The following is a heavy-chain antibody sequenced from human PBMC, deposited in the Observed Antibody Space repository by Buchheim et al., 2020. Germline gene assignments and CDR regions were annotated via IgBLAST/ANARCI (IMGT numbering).Heavy chain of an antibody. Sequence: QVQLQESGPGPVKPSQTLSLTCTVSGGSISSGSYYWSWIRQPAGKGLEWIGRIYTSGSTNYNPSLKSRVTISVDTSKNQFSLKLSSVTAADTAVYYCASIAAAGNYYYYGMDVWGQGTT. V-gene: IGHV4-61*02. D-gene: IGHD6-13*01. CDR3: ASIAAAGNYYYYGMDV. J-gene: IGHJ6*02. CDR2: IYTSGST. CDR1: GGSISSGSYY.